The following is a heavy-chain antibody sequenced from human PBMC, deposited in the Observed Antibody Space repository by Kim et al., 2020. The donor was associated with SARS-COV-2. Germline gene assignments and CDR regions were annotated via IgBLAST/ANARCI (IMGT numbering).Heavy chain of an antibody. V-gene: IGHV4-34*01. CDR3: ARGLSDDY. J-gene: IGHJ4*02. CDR2: GST. Sequence: GSTNYTPSLKSRVTISVDTSKNQFSLKLSSVTAADTAVYYCARGLSDDYWGQGTLVTVSS. D-gene: IGHD1-26*01.